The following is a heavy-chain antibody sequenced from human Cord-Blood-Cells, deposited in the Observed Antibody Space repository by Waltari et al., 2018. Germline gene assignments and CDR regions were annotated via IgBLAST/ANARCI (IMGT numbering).Heavy chain of an antibody. CDR3: ARRGRYCSSTSCYEYAFDI. CDR1: GGSISSSSYS. D-gene: IGHD2-2*01. J-gene: IGHJ3*02. Sequence: QLQLQESGPGLVKPSETLSLTCTVSGGSISSSSYSWGWIRSPPGKGLEWVGSIYYSGSTYYNPSLKSRVTISVDTSKNQFSLKLSSVTAADTAVYYCARRGRYCSSTSCYEYAFDIWGQGTMVTVSS. V-gene: IGHV4-39*01. CDR2: IYYSGST.